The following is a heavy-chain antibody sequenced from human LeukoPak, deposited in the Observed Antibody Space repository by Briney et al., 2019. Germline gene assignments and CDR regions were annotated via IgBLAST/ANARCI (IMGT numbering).Heavy chain of an antibody. V-gene: IGHV3-30*02. D-gene: IGHD3-10*01. CDR3: ARTMVRGVIFWRLGTRFDY. CDR2: IQYDVSIK. J-gene: IGHJ4*02. Sequence: GGSLRLSCAASGFTFSGYGMHWVREAPGKGLEWGAFIQYDVSIKYYADSVKGRFTISRDNAKNSLYLQMNSLRAEDTAVYYCARTMVRGVIFWRLGTRFDYWGQGTLVTVSS. CDR1: GFTFSGYG.